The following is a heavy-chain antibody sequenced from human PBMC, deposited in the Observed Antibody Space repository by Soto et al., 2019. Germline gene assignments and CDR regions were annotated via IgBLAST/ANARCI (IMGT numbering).Heavy chain of an antibody. CDR1: GGTFSSYA. V-gene: IGHV1-69*13. D-gene: IGHD1-1*01. CDR2: IIPIFGTA. J-gene: IGHJ6*02. CDR3: ARTEVRTSGSTGYYYYGMDV. Sequence: SVNVDCKASGGTFSSYAISWVRQAPGQGLEWMGGIIPIFGTANYAQKFQGRVTITADESTSTAYMELSSLRSEDTAVYYCARTEVRTSGSTGYYYYGMDVRGQGTTVTVS.